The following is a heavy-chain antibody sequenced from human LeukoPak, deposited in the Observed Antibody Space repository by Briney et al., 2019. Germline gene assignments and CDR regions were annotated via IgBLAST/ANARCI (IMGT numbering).Heavy chain of an antibody. J-gene: IGHJ4*02. CDR1: GFTFSSYA. CDR2: ISSNGGST. V-gene: IGHV3-64*01. CDR3: ARRVSGFWSGHVYC. D-gene: IGHD3-3*01. Sequence: GGSLRLSCAASGFTFSSYAMHWVRQAPGKGLEYVSAISSNGGSTYYANSVKGRFTISRDNSKNTLYLQMDSLRAEDMAVYYCARRVSGFWSGHVYCWGQGTLVTVSS.